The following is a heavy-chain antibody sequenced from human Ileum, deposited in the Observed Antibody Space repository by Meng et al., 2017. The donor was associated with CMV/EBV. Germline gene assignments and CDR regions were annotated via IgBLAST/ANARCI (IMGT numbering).Heavy chain of an antibody. CDR3: ASGRLQFTPSALQH. J-gene: IGHJ1*01. CDR2: VNNRGRT. Sequence: QGQLKQWGEGLFKPSGTLALTWAVSGGPLNGFFCSWIRQPPGRGLEWIGEVNNRGRTNYNPSLKSRLTISIDTSKRQLSLMVTSVTAADSAIYYCASGRLQFTPSALQHWGPGTLVTVFS. D-gene: IGHD5-24*01. V-gene: IGHV4-34*02. CDR1: GGPLNGFF.